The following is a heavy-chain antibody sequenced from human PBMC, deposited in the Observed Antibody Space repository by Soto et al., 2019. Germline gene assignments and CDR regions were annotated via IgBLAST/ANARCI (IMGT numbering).Heavy chain of an antibody. D-gene: IGHD3-10*01. V-gene: IGHV4-59*08. Sequence: QVQLQESGPGLVKPSETLSLTCTVSGGSISSYYWSWIRQPPGKGLEWIGYIYYSGSTNYNPSRKGRVTISVDTSKTQFSLKLSSVTAADTAVYSCASRYGSGHDYWGQGTLVTVSS. J-gene: IGHJ4*02. CDR1: GGSISSYY. CDR2: IYYSGST. CDR3: ASRYGSGHDY.